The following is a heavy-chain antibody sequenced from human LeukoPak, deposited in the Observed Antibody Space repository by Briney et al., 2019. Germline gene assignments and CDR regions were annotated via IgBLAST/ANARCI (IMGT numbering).Heavy chain of an antibody. V-gene: IGHV4-59*01. CDR2: LYYSGST. CDR3: ARGRYNDYGFDY. J-gene: IGHJ4*02. CDR1: GGSISCYY. D-gene: IGHD4-17*01. Sequence: SETLSLTCTVSGGSISCYYWSWIRQPPGKELEWIGYLYYSGSTNYNPSFKSRVTMSVDTSKNQFSLKLNSMTAADTAVYFCARGRYNDYGFDYWGQGTLVTVSS.